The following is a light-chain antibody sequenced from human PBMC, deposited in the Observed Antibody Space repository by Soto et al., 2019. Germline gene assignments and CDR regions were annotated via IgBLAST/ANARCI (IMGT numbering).Light chain of an antibody. J-gene: IGLJ2*01. CDR1: SSNIGRNS. CDR3: AAWDDSPSGVV. Sequence: QSVLTQPPSASGTPGQRVTISWSGSSSNIGRNSVYWYQQVPGTAPKLLIYSNHQRPSGVPDRFSGSKSGTSASLAISGLRSEDEANYYCAAWDDSPSGVVFGGGTKLTVL. CDR2: SNH. V-gene: IGLV1-47*02.